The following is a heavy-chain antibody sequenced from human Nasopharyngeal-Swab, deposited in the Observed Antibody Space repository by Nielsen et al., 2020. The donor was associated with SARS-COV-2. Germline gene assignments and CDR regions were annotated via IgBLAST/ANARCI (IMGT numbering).Heavy chain of an antibody. V-gene: IGHV1-3*01. Sequence: ASVKVSCKASGYTFTSYAMHWVRQAPGQRLEWMGWINAGNGNTKYSQKFQGRVTITRDTSASTAYMELSSLRPEDTAVYYCAISSGYYMALYYYYGMDVWGQGTTVTVSS. CDR1: GYTFTSYA. CDR2: INAGNGNT. CDR3: AISSGYYMALYYYYGMDV. J-gene: IGHJ6*02. D-gene: IGHD3-22*01.